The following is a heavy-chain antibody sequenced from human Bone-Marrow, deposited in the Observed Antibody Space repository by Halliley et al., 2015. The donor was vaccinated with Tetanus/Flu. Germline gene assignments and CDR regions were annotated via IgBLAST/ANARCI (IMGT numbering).Heavy chain of an antibody. CDR1: GFTFSSYA. Sequence: SLRLSCAASGFTFSSYAMSWVRQAPGKGLEWVSVISGSGDSTYYTVAVKGRFTISRDNSRNMLCVQMNSLRAEDTAVYYCAKELHIAGVNTLGNFQHWGQGTLVSVSS. D-gene: IGHD6-13*01. CDR2: ISGSGDST. V-gene: IGHV3-23*01. J-gene: IGHJ1*01. CDR3: AKELHIAGVNTLGNFQH.